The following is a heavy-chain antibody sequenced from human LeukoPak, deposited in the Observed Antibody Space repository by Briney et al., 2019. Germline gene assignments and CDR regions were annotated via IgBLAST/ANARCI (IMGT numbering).Heavy chain of an antibody. CDR2: ISGSGGST. V-gene: IGHV3-23*01. CDR1: GFTFSSYA. D-gene: IGHD2-21*02. J-gene: IGHJ4*02. Sequence: GGSLRLSCAASGFTFSSYAMSWVRQAPGKGLEWVSAISGSGGSTYYADSVKGRFTISRDNSKNTLYLQMNSLRAEDTAVYYCAKARPRGYIVVVTAFDYWGQGTLVTVSS. CDR3: AKARPRGYIVVVTAFDY.